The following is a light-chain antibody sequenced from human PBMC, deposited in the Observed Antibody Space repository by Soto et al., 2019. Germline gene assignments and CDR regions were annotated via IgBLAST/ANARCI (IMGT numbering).Light chain of an antibody. J-gene: IGKJ1*01. Sequence: MVMTQSPATLSVSPGERATLSCRASQSISSNLAWYQQKPGLAPRLLIYGASTRATGIPDRFSGSGSGTEFTLTINSLQSEDFAVYYCQQYNDWPPRWTFGQGTKVEIK. CDR2: GAS. CDR1: QSISSN. CDR3: QQYNDWPPRWT. V-gene: IGKV3D-15*01.